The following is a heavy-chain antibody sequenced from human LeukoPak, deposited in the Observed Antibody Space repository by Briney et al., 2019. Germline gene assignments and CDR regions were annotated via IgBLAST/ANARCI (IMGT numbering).Heavy chain of an antibody. CDR2: IIPIFGTA. Sequence: SVKVSCKASGGTFSSYAISWVRQAPGQGLEWMGGIIPIFGTANYAQKFQGRVTITADESTSTAYMELSSLRSEDTAVYYCARKASGYSGYLDYWGQGTLVTVSS. V-gene: IGHV1-69*13. CDR3: ARKASGYSGYLDY. J-gene: IGHJ4*02. D-gene: IGHD3-10*01. CDR1: GGTFSSYA.